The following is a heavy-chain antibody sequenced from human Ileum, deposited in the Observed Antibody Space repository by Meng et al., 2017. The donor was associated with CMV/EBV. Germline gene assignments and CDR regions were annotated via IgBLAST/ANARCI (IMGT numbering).Heavy chain of an antibody. CDR2: MFYRGNT. V-gene: IGHV4-39*07. D-gene: IGHD2-21*02. Sequence: QLQEVGPGLVTPSETLSLTCTFVGGSISNGNFYWGWIRQPPGKELELIGSMFYRGNTYYNPSLRSRVTISLDTSKDQFSLRLTSVTGADTAVYYCARMTLYWYFDLWGRGSLVTVSS. J-gene: IGHJ2*01. CDR3: ARMTLYWYFDL. CDR1: GGSISNGNFY.